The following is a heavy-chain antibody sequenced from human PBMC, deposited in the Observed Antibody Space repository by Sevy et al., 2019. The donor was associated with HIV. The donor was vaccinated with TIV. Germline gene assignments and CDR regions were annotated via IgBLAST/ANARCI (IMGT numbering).Heavy chain of an antibody. Sequence: GGSLRLSCAASGFTFSNAWMSWVRQAPGKGLEWVGRIKSKTDGGTTDYAAPVKGRFTSSRDDSKNTLNLQMNSLKTEDTAVYYCTKTWERYYYFWSGYYYYFDYWGQGTLVTVSS. V-gene: IGHV3-15*01. CDR1: GFTFSNAW. D-gene: IGHD3-3*01. CDR2: IKSKTDGGTT. CDR3: TKTWERYYYFWSGYYYYFDY. J-gene: IGHJ4*02.